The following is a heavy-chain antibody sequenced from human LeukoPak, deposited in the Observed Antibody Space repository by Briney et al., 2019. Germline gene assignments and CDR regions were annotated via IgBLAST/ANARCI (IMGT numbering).Heavy chain of an antibody. V-gene: IGHV3-48*02. Sequence: PGGSLRLSCAASGFTFSSYSMNWVRQAPGKGLEWVSYISSSSSTIYYADSVKGRFTISRDNAKNSLYLQMNSLRDEDTAVYYCARMRDGYMGRYYFDYWGQGTLVTVSS. D-gene: IGHD5-24*01. J-gene: IGHJ4*02. CDR3: ARMRDGYMGRYYFDY. CDR1: GFTFSSYS. CDR2: ISSSSSTI.